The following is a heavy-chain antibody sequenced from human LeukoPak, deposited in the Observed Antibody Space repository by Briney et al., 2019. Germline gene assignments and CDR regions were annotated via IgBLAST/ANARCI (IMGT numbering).Heavy chain of an antibody. Sequence: SVKVSCKASGGTFSSYAISWVRQAPGQGLEWMGGIIPIFGTANYAQKFQGRVTITANESTSTAYMELSSLRSEDTAVYYCARVVGLTGYSSSWYSGYYYYMDVWGKGTTVTVSS. CDR1: GGTFSSYA. CDR2: IIPIFGTA. CDR3: ARVVGLTGYSSSWYSGYYYYMDV. D-gene: IGHD6-13*01. V-gene: IGHV1-69*13. J-gene: IGHJ6*03.